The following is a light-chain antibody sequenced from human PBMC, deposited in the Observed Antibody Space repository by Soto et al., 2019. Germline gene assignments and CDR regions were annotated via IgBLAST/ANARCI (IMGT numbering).Light chain of an antibody. CDR1: QSVTSN. Sequence: EIVLTQSPGTLSVSPGERATLSCRASQSVTSNLAWYQHKPGQAPRLLIYGTSSRVTGIPDRFSGSGSGTDFTLTISRLEPEDFAFYYCQQYGSSPLTFGGGTKVDIK. V-gene: IGKV3-20*01. J-gene: IGKJ4*01. CDR3: QQYGSSPLT. CDR2: GTS.